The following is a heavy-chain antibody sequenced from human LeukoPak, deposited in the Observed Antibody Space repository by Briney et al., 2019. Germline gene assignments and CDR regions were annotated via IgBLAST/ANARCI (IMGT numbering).Heavy chain of an antibody. CDR2: ISSSSSYI. CDR3: VRDRNAAVAGVWLDP. J-gene: IGHJ5*02. D-gene: IGHD6-19*01. CDR1: GFTFSSYS. Sequence: GGPLRLSCAASGFTFSSYSMNWVRQAPGKGLEWVSSISSSSSYIYYADSVKGRFTISRDNAKNTLYLQMNSLRAEDTAVYYCVRDRNAAVAGVWLDPWGQGTLVTVSS. V-gene: IGHV3-21*01.